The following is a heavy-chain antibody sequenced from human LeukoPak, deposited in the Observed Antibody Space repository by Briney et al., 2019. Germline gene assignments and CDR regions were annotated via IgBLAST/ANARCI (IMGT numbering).Heavy chain of an antibody. D-gene: IGHD6-19*01. J-gene: IGHJ4*02. CDR3: ARKRTGLVRLNYFDY. V-gene: IGHV4-34*01. CDR1: GGSFSGYY. CDR2: INHSGST. Sequence: PSETLSLTCAVYGGSFSGYYWSWIRQPPGKGLEWIGEINHSGSTYYSPSLKSRVTISVDTSKNQFSLKLSSVTAADTAVYYCARKRTGLVRLNYFDYWGQGTLVTVSS.